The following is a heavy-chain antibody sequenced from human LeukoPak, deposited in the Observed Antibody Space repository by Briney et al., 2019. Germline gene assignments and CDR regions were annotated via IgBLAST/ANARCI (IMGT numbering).Heavy chain of an antibody. CDR1: GFTFSSYG. CDR3: ARPSSDWPQPRPFDY. J-gene: IGHJ4*02. CDR2: INYSGSNI. V-gene: IGHV3-48*04. Sequence: PGGPLRLSCAASGFTFSSYGMHWVRQAPGKGLEWISDINYSGSNIYYADSVKGRFTVSRDNAKNSLYLQMNSLRAEDTAVYYCARPSSDWPQPRPFDYWGQGTLVTVSS. D-gene: IGHD6-13*01.